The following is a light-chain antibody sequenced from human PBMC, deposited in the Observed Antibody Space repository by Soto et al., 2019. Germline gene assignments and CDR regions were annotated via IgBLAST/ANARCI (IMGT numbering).Light chain of an antibody. CDR3: QKYGSSPGT. CDR1: QSVSSSY. J-gene: IGKJ1*01. CDR2: GAS. V-gene: IGKV3-20*01. Sequence: EIVLTQSPGTLSLSPGERATLSCRASQSVSSSYLAWYQQKPGQAPRLLIYGASFRATGIPDRFSGSGSGTDFNLTISRLEPEDFAVYYCQKYGSSPGTFGQGTKVEIK.